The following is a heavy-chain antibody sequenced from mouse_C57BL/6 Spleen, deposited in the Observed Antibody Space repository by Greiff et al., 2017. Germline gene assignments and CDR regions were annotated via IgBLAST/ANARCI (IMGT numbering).Heavy chain of an antibody. V-gene: IGHV1-59*01. J-gene: IGHJ4*01. CDR2: IDPSDSYT. CDR1: GYTFTSYW. Sequence: QVQLKQPGAELVRPGTSVKLSCKASGYTFTSYWMHWVKQRPGQGLEWIGVIDPSDSYTNYNQKFKGKATLTVDTSSSTAYMQLSSLTSEDSAVYYCAREGVYSKAMDYWGQGTSVTVSS. D-gene: IGHD2-5*01. CDR3: AREGVYSKAMDY.